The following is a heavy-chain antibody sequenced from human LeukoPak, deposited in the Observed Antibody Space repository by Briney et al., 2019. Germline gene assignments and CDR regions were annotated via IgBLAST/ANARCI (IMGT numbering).Heavy chain of an antibody. CDR1: GGSITSHY. J-gene: IGHJ3*02. D-gene: IGHD3-22*01. CDR2: IYYSGRT. Sequence: SETLSLTCTVSGGSITSHYWSWIRRASGKGLEWIGCIYYSGRTKYNPSLQSRVTISLDTSEKKFSLEVTSVTAADTAVYYCTRLLDNDSSGDPDTFDMWGQGTVATVSS. CDR3: TRLLDNDSSGDPDTFDM. V-gene: IGHV4-59*08.